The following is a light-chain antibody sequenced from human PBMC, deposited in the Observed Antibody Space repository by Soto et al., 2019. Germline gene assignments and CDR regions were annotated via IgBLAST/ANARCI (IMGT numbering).Light chain of an antibody. V-gene: IGKV3-20*01. Sequence: EIVLTQSPGTLSLSGGERATLSCRASQSVSSSYLAWYQHKPGQAPRLLIYDASSRATGIPDRFSGSGSGTDFTLTISRLEPEDFAVYYCQQYGRSPPYTFGQGTKLEIK. CDR1: QSVSSSY. CDR3: QQYGRSPPYT. CDR2: DAS. J-gene: IGKJ2*01.